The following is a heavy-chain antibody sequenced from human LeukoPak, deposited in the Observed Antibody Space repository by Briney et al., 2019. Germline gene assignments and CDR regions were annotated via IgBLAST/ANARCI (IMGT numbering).Heavy chain of an antibody. CDR1: GGSFSGYY. D-gene: IGHD1-14*01. V-gene: IGHV4-34*01. J-gene: IGHJ5*02. CDR2: INHSGST. CDR3: AREGELVYTVSGFPP. Sequence: SETLSLTCAVYGGSFSGYYWSWIRQPPGKGLEWIGEINHSGSTNYNPSLKSRVTISVDTSKNQFSLKLSSVTAADTAVYYCAREGELVYTVSGFPPWGKEPLVTVS.